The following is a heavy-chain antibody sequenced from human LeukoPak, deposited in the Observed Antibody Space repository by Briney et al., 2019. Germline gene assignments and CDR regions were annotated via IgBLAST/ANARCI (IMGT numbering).Heavy chain of an antibody. V-gene: IGHV1-69*13. Sequence: ASVKVSCKASGGTFSSYAINWVRQAPGQGLEWMGGITPIFGTANYAQKFQGRVTITADESTSTAYMELSSLRSQDTAVYYCARGWLAETTVVTPYNYWGQGTLVTVSS. J-gene: IGHJ4*02. CDR1: GGTFSSYA. CDR3: ARGWLAETTVVTPYNY. D-gene: IGHD4-23*01. CDR2: ITPIFGTA.